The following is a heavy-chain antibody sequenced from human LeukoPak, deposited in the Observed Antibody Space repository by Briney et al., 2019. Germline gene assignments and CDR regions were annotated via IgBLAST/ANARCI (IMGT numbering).Heavy chain of an antibody. CDR2: IYYSGST. CDR3: ARETYYYDSSGYYRTDAFDI. V-gene: IGHV4-31*03. CDR1: GGSISSGGYY. D-gene: IGHD3-22*01. J-gene: IGHJ3*02. Sequence: SETLSPTCTVSGGSISSGGYYWSWIRQHPGKGLEWIGYIYYSGSTYYNPSLKSRVTISVDTSKNQFSLKLSSVTAADTAVYYCARETYYYDSSGYYRTDAFDIWGQGTMVTVSS.